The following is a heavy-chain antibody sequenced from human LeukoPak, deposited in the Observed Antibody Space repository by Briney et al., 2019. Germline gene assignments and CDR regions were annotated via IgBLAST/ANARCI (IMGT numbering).Heavy chain of an antibody. V-gene: IGHV1-8*01. J-gene: IGHJ5*02. Sequence: GASVKVSCKASGYMFINYDINWVRQAAGQGLEWMAWMTPKTGNSGYAQKFQGRVTLTRDTSTDTAYIELSNLGSEDTAVYYCARKTCTATSCLHPWGQGTLVTVSS. CDR1: GYMFINYD. CDR3: ARKTCTATSCLHP. CDR2: MTPKTGNS. D-gene: IGHD2-2*01.